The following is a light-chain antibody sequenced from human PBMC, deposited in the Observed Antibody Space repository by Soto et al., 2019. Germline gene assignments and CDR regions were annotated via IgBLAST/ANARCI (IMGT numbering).Light chain of an antibody. V-gene: IGKV1-12*01. J-gene: IGKJ4*01. CDR1: RDISNS. CDR3: QQTSAFPRT. Sequence: DIQMTQSPSSVSASVGDRLTITCRASRDISNSLAWYQQTPGKAPKLLLRGASSLHRGVPSRFSGGGEGTEFTLTISSLQPEDFATYYCQQTSAFPRTFGRWTKVAIK. CDR2: GAS.